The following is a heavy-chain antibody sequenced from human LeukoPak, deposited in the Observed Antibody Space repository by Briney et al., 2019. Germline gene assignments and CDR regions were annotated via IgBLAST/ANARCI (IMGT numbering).Heavy chain of an antibody. V-gene: IGHV1-2*02. CDR3: ARRGTTWSGYHPSPRYYYMDV. CDR1: GYTFTGYY. J-gene: IGHJ6*03. Sequence: ASVKVSCKASGYTFTGYYMHWVRQAPGQGLEWMGWINPNSGGTNYAQKFQGRVTMTRDTSISTAYMELSRLRSDDTAVYYCARRGTTWSGYHPSPRYYYMDVWDKGTTVTVSS. CDR2: INPNSGGT. D-gene: IGHD3-3*01.